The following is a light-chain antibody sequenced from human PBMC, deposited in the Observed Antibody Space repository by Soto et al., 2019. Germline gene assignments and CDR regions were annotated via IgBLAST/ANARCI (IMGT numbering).Light chain of an antibody. J-gene: IGKJ4*01. CDR3: QQYQSWPLT. V-gene: IGKV3-15*01. Sequence: EIVMTQSPATLSLSPGERATLSCRASQSVYSNFAWYQQKPGQTPRLLIYESSTRATGIPARFSGGGSGTEFTLTTSSLQSEDFADYFCQQYQSWPLTFGGGTKVEIK. CDR2: ESS. CDR1: QSVYSN.